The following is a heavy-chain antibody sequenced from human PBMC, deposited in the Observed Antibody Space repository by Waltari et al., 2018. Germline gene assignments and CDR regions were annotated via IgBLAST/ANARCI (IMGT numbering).Heavy chain of an antibody. Sequence: QMQLVQPGPEVKKPGTSVKVSCKASGFTFTSSAVQWVRQARGQRLEWMGWIVVGSGNTNYAQKFQERVTITRDMSTSTAYMELSSLRSEDTAVYYCAADPHIYDFWSGYYSTAGYYYGMDVWGQGTTVTVSS. D-gene: IGHD3-3*01. J-gene: IGHJ6*02. CDR1: GFTFTSSA. V-gene: IGHV1-58*01. CDR2: IVVGSGNT. CDR3: AADPHIYDFWSGYYSTAGYYYGMDV.